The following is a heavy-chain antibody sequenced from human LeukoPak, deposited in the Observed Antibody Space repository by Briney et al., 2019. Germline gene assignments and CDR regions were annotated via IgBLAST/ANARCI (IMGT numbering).Heavy chain of an antibody. CDR3: AKEQRVPTALDAFDI. D-gene: IGHD1-26*01. J-gene: IGHJ3*02. CDR2: IRYDGSNK. V-gene: IGHV3-30*02. Sequence: PGGSLRLSCAASGFTFSSYGMHWVRQAPGKGLEWVAFIRYDGSNKYYADSVKRRFTISRDNSKNTLYLQMNSLRAEDTAVYYCAKEQRVPTALDAFDIWGQGTMVTVSS. CDR1: GFTFSSYG.